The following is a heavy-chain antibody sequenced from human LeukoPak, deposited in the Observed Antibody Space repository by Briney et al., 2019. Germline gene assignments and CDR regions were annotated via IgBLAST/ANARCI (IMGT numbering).Heavy chain of an antibody. CDR2: ISYDGSNK. V-gene: IGHV3-30*04. Sequence: GGSLRLSCAASGFTFSSYAMHWVRQAPDKGLEWVAVISYDGSNKYYADSVKGRFTISRDNSKNTLYLQMNSLRAEDTAVYYCASPVVDDSSGYWGQGTLVTVSS. J-gene: IGHJ4*02. CDR3: ASPVVDDSSGY. CDR1: GFTFSSYA. D-gene: IGHD3-22*01.